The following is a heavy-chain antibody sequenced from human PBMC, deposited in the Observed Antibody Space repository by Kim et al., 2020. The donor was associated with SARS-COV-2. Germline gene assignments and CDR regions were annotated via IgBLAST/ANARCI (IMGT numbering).Heavy chain of an antibody. Sequence: GGSLRLSCAASGFTFSDYYMSWIRQAPGKGLEWVSYISSSGSTIYYADSVKGRFTISRDNAKNSLYLQMNSLRAEDTAVYYCARGGLSSSWYEIQVTLSKYYFDDWGQGTLVTVSS. D-gene: IGHD6-13*01. CDR1: GFTFSDYY. V-gene: IGHV3-11*01. CDR3: ARGGLSSSWYEIQVTLSKYYFDD. J-gene: IGHJ4*02. CDR2: ISSSGSTI.